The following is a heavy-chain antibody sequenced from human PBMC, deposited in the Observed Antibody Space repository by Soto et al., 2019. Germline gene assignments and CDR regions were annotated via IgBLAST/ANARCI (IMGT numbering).Heavy chain of an antibody. Sequence: GGSLRLSCAASGFTLSGYAMDWVRQAPGKGLEYVSGISSNGVGTYYANSVQGRFTISRDNSKNTVYLQMGSLRPEDMAVYYCARRARPDSYNMGAWGKGTTVTVSS. D-gene: IGHD6-6*01. CDR1: GFTLSGYA. J-gene: IGHJ6*03. CDR2: ISSNGVGT. CDR3: ARRARPDSYNMGA. V-gene: IGHV3-64*01.